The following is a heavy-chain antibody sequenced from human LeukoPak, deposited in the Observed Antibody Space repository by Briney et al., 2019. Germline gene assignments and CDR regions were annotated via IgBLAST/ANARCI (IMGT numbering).Heavy chain of an antibody. CDR2: IHTSGST. D-gene: IGHD2-8*01. CDR3: ARDMYGCLDY. Sequence: PSETLSLTCTVSGGSISSYFWNWIRQPAGKGLEWIGRIHTSGSTNYNPSLKSRVTISVDTSKNQFSLKLSSVTAADTAVYYCARDMYGCLDYWGQGTLVTVSS. J-gene: IGHJ4*02. CDR1: GGSISSYF. V-gene: IGHV4-4*07.